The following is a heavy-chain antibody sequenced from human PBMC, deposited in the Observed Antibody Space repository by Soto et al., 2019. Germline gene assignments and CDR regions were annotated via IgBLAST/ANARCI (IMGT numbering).Heavy chain of an antibody. Sequence: EVQLVESGGGLVQPGGSLRLSCAVSGFTVSSNYLSWVLQAPGKGLEWVSALYSGGPAFYADSVKGRFAISRDNSKNSLYLPLNSLRAEDTALYYCALTNQVPDAFWSFDLWCRGNLVTVSS. D-gene: IGHD2-8*01. CDR2: LYSGGPA. CDR1: GFTVSSNY. J-gene: IGHJ2*01. CDR3: ALTNQVPDAFWSFDL. V-gene: IGHV3-66*01.